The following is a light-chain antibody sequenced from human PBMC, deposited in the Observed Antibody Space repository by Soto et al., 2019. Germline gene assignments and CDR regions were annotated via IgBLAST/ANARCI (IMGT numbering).Light chain of an antibody. CDR1: SSDVGNYNY. Sequence: QSVLTQPPSASGSPGQSVTISCTGNSSDVGNYNYVSWYQQHPGKAPKLMIYEVFKRPSGVPDRFSGSKSGNTASLTVSGLQAEDEADYYCSSYAGSNNYVFGTGTKVTI. V-gene: IGLV2-8*01. J-gene: IGLJ1*01. CDR2: EVF. CDR3: SSYAGSNNYV.